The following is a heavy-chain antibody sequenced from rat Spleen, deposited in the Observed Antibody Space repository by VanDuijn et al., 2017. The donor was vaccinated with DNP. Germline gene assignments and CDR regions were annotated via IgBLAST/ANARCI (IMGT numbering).Heavy chain of an antibody. J-gene: IGHJ2*01. CDR1: GVTFSDYN. Sequence: EVQLVESGGGLVQPGRSLKLSCVASGVTFSDYNMAWVRQAPKKGLEWVATISYDGSSTYYRDSVKGRFTMSRDNAKSTLYLQMDSLRSEDTATYYCARPDYWGQGVMVTVSS. CDR2: ISYDGSST. V-gene: IGHV5-7*01. CDR3: ARPDY.